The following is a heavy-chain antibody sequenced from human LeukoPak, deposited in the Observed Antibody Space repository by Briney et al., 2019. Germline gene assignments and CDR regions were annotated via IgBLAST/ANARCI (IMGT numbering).Heavy chain of an antibody. V-gene: IGHV4-34*01. CDR2: INHSGST. CDR1: GGSLSGYY. J-gene: IGHJ6*03. Sequence: PSETLSLTCAVYGGSLSGYYWSWIRQPPGKGLEWIGEINHSGSTNYNPSLKSRVTISLDTSKNQFSLNLSSVTAADTAVYYRARGLRYPYYYYMDIWGKGTTVTVSS. D-gene: IGHD3-9*01. CDR3: ARGLRYPYYYYMDI.